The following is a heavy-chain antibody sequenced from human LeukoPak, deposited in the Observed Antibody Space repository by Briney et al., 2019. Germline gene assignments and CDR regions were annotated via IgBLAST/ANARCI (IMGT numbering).Heavy chain of an antibody. CDR2: ISYDGSNK. CDR1: GFTFSSYA. V-gene: IGHV3-30*18. CDR3: AKDGCRITSCHVLVDP. J-gene: IGHJ5*02. D-gene: IGHD2-2*01. Sequence: PGRSLRLSCSASGFTFSSYAMHWVRRAPGKGLEWVAVISYDGSNKYFADSVKGRFTISRDNSKNTLYLQMNGLRAEDTAVYYYAKDGCRITSCHVLVDPWGQGTLVTVSS.